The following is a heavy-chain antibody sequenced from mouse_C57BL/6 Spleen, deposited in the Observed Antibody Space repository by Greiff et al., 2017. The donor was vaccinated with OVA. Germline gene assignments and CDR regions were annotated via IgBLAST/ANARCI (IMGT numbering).Heavy chain of an antibody. CDR1: GYTFTSYW. J-gene: IGHJ2*01. V-gene: IGHV1-55*01. CDR3: ARGRTHCGSSYVRYYFDY. CDR2: IYPGSGST. Sequence: VQLQQPGAELVKPGASVKMSCKASGYTFTSYWITWVKQRPGQGLEWIGDIYPGSGSTNYNEKFKSKATLTVDTSSSTAYMQRSSLTSEDTSVYYCARGRTHCGSSYVRYYFDYWGQGTTLTVSS. D-gene: IGHD1-1*01.